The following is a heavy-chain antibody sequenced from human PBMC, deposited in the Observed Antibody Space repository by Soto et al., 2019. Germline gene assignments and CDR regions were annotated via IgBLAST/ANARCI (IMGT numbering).Heavy chain of an antibody. D-gene: IGHD4-17*01. CDR1: GGSVSSGNYF. J-gene: IGHJ6*02. CDR3: AILTKPTAVTTAFRGGYGLDV. Sequence: SETLSLTCTVSGGSVSSGNYFWSWIRQPPGEGLEWIGYIHSSGSTNYNPSLKSRVTISADTSRNQFSLRLTSVTAADTAVYYCAILTKPTAVTTAFRGGYGLDVWGQGTTVTVSS. V-gene: IGHV4-61*01. CDR2: IHSSGST.